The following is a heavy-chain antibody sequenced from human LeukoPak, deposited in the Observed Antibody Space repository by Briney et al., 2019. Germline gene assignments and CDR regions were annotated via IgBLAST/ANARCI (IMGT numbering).Heavy chain of an antibody. CDR2: ISSSSSTI. V-gene: IGHV3-48*01. J-gene: IGHJ4*02. D-gene: IGHD6-19*01. CDR3: ARGSSGGYFDY. Sequence: PGGSLRLSCAASGFTFSSYSMNWVRQAPGKGLEWVSSISSSSSTIYYADSVKGRFTISRDNGKNSLYLQMNSLRAEDTAVYYCARGSSGGYFDYWGQGTLVTVSS. CDR1: GFTFSSYS.